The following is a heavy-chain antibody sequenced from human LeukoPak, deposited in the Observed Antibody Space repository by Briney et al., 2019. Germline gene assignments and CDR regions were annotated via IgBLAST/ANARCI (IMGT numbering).Heavy chain of an antibody. Sequence: SETLSLTCAVYGGSFSGYYWGWIRQPPGKGLEWIGEINHSGSTNYNPSLKSRVTISVDTSKNQFSLKLSSVTAADTAVYYCARGYCSSTSCYPSDGMDVWGQGTTVTVSS. CDR1: GGSFSGYY. CDR3: ARGYCSSTSCYPSDGMDV. CDR2: INHSGST. V-gene: IGHV4-34*01. J-gene: IGHJ6*02. D-gene: IGHD2-2*01.